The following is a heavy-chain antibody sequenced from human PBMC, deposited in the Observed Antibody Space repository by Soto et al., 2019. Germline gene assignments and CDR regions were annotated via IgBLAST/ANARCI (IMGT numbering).Heavy chain of an antibody. CDR2: IYYSGST. V-gene: IGHV4-39*01. Sequence: PSETLSLTCTVSGGSISSSSYYWGWIRQPPGKGLEWIGSIYYSGSTYYNPSLKSRVTISVDTSKNQFSLKLSSVTAADTAVYYCARHGFSGYSYGSDFDYWGQGTLVTVSS. J-gene: IGHJ4*02. CDR3: ARHGFSGYSYGSDFDY. D-gene: IGHD5-18*01. CDR1: GGSISSSSYY.